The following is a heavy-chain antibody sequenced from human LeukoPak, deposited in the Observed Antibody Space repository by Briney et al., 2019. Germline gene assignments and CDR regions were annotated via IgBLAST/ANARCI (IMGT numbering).Heavy chain of an antibody. CDR2: IGTSDTST. CDR3: ARGRGGDY. Sequence: GGSLRLSCAASRFTLNTYAMSWVRQAPGKGLEWVSGIGTSDTSTYYADSVKGRFTVSRDNSKNTLYLQMNSLRAEDTAAYYCARGRGGDYWGQGNLVTVSS. J-gene: IGHJ4*02. V-gene: IGHV3-23*01. CDR1: RFTLNTYA. D-gene: IGHD3-16*01.